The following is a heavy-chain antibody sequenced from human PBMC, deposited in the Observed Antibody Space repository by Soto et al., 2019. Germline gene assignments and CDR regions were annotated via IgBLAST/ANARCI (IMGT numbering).Heavy chain of an antibody. D-gene: IGHD5-12*01. J-gene: IGHJ6*02. CDR3: ARANHGGYDYARLMKWYYYGMDV. CDR1: GCSISSGDYY. Sequence: PSETLSLTCTVSGCSISSGDYYWSWIRQPPGKGLEWIGYIYYSGSTYYNPSLKSRVTISVDTSKNQFSLKLSSVTAADTAVYYCARANHGGYDYARLMKWYYYGMDVWGQGTTVTVSS. CDR2: IYYSGST. V-gene: IGHV4-30-4*01.